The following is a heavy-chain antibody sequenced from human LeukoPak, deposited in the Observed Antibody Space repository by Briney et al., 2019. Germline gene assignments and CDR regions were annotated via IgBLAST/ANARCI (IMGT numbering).Heavy chain of an antibody. CDR2: MNPNSGNT. D-gene: IGHD6-13*01. Sequence: ASVKVSCKASGCTFTSYDINWVRQATGQGLEWMGWMNPNSGNTGYAQKFQGRVTMTRNTSISTAYMELSSLRSEDTAVYYCARGLKSRGSSWFDPWGQGTLVTVSS. CDR1: GCTFTSYD. J-gene: IGHJ5*02. CDR3: ARGLKSRGSSWFDP. V-gene: IGHV1-8*01.